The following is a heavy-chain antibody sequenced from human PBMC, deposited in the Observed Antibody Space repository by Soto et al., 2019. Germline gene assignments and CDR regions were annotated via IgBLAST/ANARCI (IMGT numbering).Heavy chain of an antibody. D-gene: IGHD6-13*01. V-gene: IGHV4-59*01. Sequence: QVRLQESGPGLVKPSETLSLTCTVSGGSISSYYWSWIRQPPGKGLEWIGYIYYSGSTNYNPSLKSRVTISVDTSKDQFSLKLSSVTAADTAVYYCARWAAALGFDPWGQGTLVTVSS. CDR3: ARWAAALGFDP. CDR2: IYYSGST. CDR1: GGSISSYY. J-gene: IGHJ5*02.